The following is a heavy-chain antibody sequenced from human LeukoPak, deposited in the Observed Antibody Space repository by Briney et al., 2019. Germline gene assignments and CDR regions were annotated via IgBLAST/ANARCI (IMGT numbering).Heavy chain of an antibody. D-gene: IGHD3-22*01. V-gene: IGHV3-53*01. CDR1: GFTFSSYA. Sequence: GGSLRLSCAASGFTFSSYAVSWVRQAPGKGLEWVSVIYSGGSTYYADSVKGRFTISRDNSKNTLYLQMSSLRAEDTALYYCARGPYDSNGYYYSDYWGQGTLVTVSS. CDR3: ARGPYDSNGYYYSDY. J-gene: IGHJ4*02. CDR2: IYSGGST.